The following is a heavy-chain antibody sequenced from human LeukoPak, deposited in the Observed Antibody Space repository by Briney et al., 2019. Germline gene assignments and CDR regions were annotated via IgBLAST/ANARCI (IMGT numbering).Heavy chain of an antibody. J-gene: IGHJ4*02. Sequence: SQTLSLTCATSGDSVSSNTAAWYWIRQSPSRGLEWLGRTFYRSKWHYEYAVSVRSRITINVDTSKNQFSLQLNSVTPEDTAVFYCARDPSDDQSLDHWGQGTLVTVSS. CDR2: TFYRSKWHY. D-gene: IGHD3-16*01. CDR3: ARDPSDDQSLDH. CDR1: GDSVSSNTAA. V-gene: IGHV6-1*01.